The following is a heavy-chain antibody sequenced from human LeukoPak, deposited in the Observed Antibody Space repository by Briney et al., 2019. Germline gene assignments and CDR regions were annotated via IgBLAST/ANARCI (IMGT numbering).Heavy chain of an antibody. CDR1: GFTFSSYS. D-gene: IGHD6-13*01. V-gene: IGHV3-21*01. Sequence: KSGGSLRPSCAASGFTFSSYSMNWVRQAPGKGLEWVSSISSSSSYIYYADSVKGRFTISRDNSKNTLYLQMNSLRAEDTAVYYCARDRIAAAGGGYFQHWGQGTLVTVSS. CDR2: ISSSSSYI. CDR3: ARDRIAAAGGGYFQH. J-gene: IGHJ1*01.